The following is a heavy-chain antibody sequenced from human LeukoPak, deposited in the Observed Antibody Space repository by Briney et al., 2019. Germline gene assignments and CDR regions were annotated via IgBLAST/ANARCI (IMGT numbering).Heavy chain of an antibody. J-gene: IGHJ4*02. V-gene: IGHV3-30*02. CDR3: ASRTAVAQIVSDY. Sequence: GGSLRLSCAASGFTFSSYGMHWVRQAPGKGLEWVAVIWYDGSNKYYADSVKGRFTISRDNSKNTLYLQMNSLRAEDTAVYYCASRTAVAQIVSDYWGQGTLVTVSS. CDR2: IWYDGSNK. CDR1: GFTFSSYG. D-gene: IGHD6-19*01.